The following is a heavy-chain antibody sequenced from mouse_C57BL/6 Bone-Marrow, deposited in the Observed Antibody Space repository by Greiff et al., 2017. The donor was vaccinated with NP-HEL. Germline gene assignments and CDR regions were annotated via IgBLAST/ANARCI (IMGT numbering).Heavy chain of an antibody. CDR2: IYPRSGNT. D-gene: IGHD1-1*01. CDR3: AREGYYLYFDV. V-gene: IGHV1-81*01. J-gene: IGHJ1*03. CDR1: GYTFTSYG. Sequence: VKLMESGAELARPGASVKLSCKASGYTFTSYGISWVKQRTGQGLEWIGEIYPRSGNTYYNEKFKGKATLTADKSSSTAYMELRSLTSEDSAVYFCAREGYYLYFDVWGTGTTVTVSS.